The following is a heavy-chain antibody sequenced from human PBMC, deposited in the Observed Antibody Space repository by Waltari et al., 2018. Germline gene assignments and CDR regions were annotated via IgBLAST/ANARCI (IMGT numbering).Heavy chain of an antibody. CDR3: ARTSSGRDYYYMDV. D-gene: IGHD3-10*01. CDR2: IKQDGSEK. V-gene: IGHV3-7*03. Sequence: EVQLVESGGGLVQPGGSLRLSCAASGFTFSSYWMSWVPRAPGKGLEWVANIKQDGSEKYYVDSVKGRFTISRDNSKNTLYLQMNSLRAEDTAVYYCARTSSGRDYYYMDVWGKGTTVTVSS. CDR1: GFTFSSYW. J-gene: IGHJ6*03.